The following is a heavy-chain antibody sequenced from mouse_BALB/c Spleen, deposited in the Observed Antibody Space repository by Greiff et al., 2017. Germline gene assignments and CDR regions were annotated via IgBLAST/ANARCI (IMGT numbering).Heavy chain of an antibody. V-gene: IGHV2-2*02. CDR1: GFSLTSYG. CDR2: IWSGGST. J-gene: IGHJ4*01. Sequence: VMLVESGPGLVQPSQSLSITCTVSGFSLTSYGVHWVRQSPGKGLEWLGVIWSGGSTDYTAAFISRLSISKDNSKSQVFFKMNSLQANDTAIYYCARNWIRGYAMDYWGQGTSVTVSS. CDR3: ARNWIRGYAMDY.